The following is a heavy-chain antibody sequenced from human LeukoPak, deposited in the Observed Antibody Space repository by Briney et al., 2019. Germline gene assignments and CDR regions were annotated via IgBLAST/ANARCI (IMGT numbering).Heavy chain of an antibody. J-gene: IGHJ6*03. CDR3: ARVGPATVTTYYYYMDV. V-gene: IGHV1-2*02. Sequence: ASVKVSCKTSGYSENFYGITWVRQAPGQGLEWMGWINPKSGGTKYAQKFQGRVTMTRDTSISTAYMELSRLRSDDTAVYYCARVGPATVTTYYYYMDVWGKGTTVTVSS. D-gene: IGHD4-17*01. CDR2: INPKSGGT. CDR1: GYSENFYG.